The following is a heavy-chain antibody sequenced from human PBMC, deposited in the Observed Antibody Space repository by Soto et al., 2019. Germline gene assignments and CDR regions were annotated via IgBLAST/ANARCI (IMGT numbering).Heavy chain of an antibody. CDR2: ISASGVST. D-gene: IGHD6-13*01. Sequence: GGSLRLSCAASGFTFSSEAMSWVRQAPGKGLEWVSFISASGVSTYYADSGKGRFTISRDNSKNTLFLHLHSRSAEDTAVYYCAKFSSNWYPSNLDVWGQGTPVTVSS. J-gene: IGHJ1*01. V-gene: IGHV3-23*01. CDR3: AKFSSNWYPSNLDV. CDR1: GFTFSSEA.